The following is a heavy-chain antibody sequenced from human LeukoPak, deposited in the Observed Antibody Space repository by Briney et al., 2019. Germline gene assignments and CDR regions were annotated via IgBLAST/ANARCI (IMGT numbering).Heavy chain of an antibody. V-gene: IGHV4-38-2*01. Sequence: PSETLSLTCGVSGYSIRSGSYWGWIRQTPGKGLEWIASIYHSGSTYYNPSLKRRVTISLDTSNNQFSLKLTSVTAADTAVYYCARQTPASSSIRFDYWGQGTLVSVSS. J-gene: IGHJ4*02. CDR2: IYHSGST. D-gene: IGHD2-2*01. CDR1: GYSIRSGSY. CDR3: ARQTPASSSIRFDY.